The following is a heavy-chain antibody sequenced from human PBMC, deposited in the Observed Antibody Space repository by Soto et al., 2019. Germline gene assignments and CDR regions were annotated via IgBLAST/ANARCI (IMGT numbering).Heavy chain of an antibody. Sequence: SETLSLTCTFSGGSISSYYWSWIRQPPGKGLEWIGYIYYSGSTNYNPSLKSRVTISVDTSKNQFSLKLSSVTAADTAVYYCARYGDYGSYWGQGTLVTVSS. V-gene: IGHV4-59*01. D-gene: IGHD4-17*01. J-gene: IGHJ4*02. CDR2: IYYSGST. CDR1: GGSISSYY. CDR3: ARYGDYGSY.